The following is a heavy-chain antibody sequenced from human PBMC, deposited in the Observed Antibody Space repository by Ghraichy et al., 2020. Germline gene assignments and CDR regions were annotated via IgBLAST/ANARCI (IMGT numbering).Heavy chain of an antibody. D-gene: IGHD3-10*01. J-gene: IGHJ5*02. V-gene: IGHV3-74*01. Sequence: LSLTCAASGFTFSTYWMHWVRQAPGKGLVWVSGINSDGSTPIYADSVKGRFTISRDNAKNTLYVQMNSLGADDPALYYCARGRGSLVRGAVVDLNNWLDPWGQGTPVTVSS. CDR3: ARGRGSLVRGAVVDLNNWLDP. CDR2: INSDGSTP. CDR1: GFTFSTYW.